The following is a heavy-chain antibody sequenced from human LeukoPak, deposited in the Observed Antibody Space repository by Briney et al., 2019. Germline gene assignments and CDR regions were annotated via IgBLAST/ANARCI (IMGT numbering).Heavy chain of an antibody. CDR1: GYTFTSYD. J-gene: IGHJ6*02. D-gene: IGHD2-2*01. V-gene: IGHV1-8*01. CDR3: ARGGCTSCYYYYYCGMDV. CDR2: MNPNSGNT. Sequence: ASVKVSCKASGYTFTSYDISWVRQATGQGLEWMGWMNPNSGNTGYAQKFQGRVTMTRNTSISTAYMELGSLRSEDTAVYYCARGGCTSCYYYYYCGMDVWGQGTTVTVSS.